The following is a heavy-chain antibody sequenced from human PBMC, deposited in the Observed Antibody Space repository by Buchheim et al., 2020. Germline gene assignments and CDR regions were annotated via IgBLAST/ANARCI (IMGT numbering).Heavy chain of an antibody. V-gene: IGHV4-31*03. CDR2: IYYSGST. J-gene: IGHJ4*02. Sequence: QVQLQESGPGLVKPSQTLSLTCPVSGGSISSGGYYWSWIRQHPGKGLEWIGYIYYSGSTYYNPSLKSRVTISVDTSKNQFSLKLSSVTAADTAVYYFARVEGDYYDSSGYYRGGYYFDYWGQGTL. CDR1: GGSISSGGYY. CDR3: ARVEGDYYDSSGYYRGGYYFDY. D-gene: IGHD3-22*01.